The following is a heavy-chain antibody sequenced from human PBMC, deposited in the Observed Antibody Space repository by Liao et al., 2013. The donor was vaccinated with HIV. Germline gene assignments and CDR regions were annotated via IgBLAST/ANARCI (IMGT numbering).Heavy chain of an antibody. V-gene: IGHV4-59*01. CDR2: VSDSGST. J-gene: IGHJ4*02. D-gene: IGHD1-14*01. Sequence: VQLQESGPGLVKPSEALSLTCTVSGGSMSDYYWNWIRQSPGKGLEWIAYVSDSGSTNYNPSLESRVTISVDTSRNRFSLKLSSVTAADTAVYYCARILRPEVAVALDYWGQGSLVSVSS. CDR3: ARILRPEVAVALDY. CDR1: GGSMSDYY.